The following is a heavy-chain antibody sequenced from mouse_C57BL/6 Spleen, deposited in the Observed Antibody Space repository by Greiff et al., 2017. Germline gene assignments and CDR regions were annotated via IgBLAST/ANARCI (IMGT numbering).Heavy chain of an antibody. CDR3: ARVYDFAY. D-gene: IGHD2-12*01. V-gene: IGHV1-26*01. CDR1: GYTFTDYY. J-gene: IGHJ3*01. CDR2: INPNNGGT. Sequence: VQLQQSGPELVKPGASVKISCKASGYTFTDYYMNWVKQSHGKSLEWIGDINPNNGGTSYNQKFKGKATLTVDKSSSTADMELRSLTSEDSAVYYCARVYDFAYWGQGALVTVSA.